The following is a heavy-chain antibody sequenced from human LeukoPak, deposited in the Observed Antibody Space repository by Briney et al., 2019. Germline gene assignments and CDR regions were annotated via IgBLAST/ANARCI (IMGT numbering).Heavy chain of an antibody. V-gene: IGHV4-59*08. CDR1: GGSISSYY. D-gene: IGHD6-19*01. Sequence: SETLSLTCTVSGGSISSYYWSLIRQPPGKGLEWIGYIYYSGSTNYNPSLKSRVTISVDTSKNQFSLKLSSVTAADTAVYYCARHGSGWRYFDYWGQGTLVTVSS. J-gene: IGHJ4*02. CDR2: IYYSGST. CDR3: ARHGSGWRYFDY.